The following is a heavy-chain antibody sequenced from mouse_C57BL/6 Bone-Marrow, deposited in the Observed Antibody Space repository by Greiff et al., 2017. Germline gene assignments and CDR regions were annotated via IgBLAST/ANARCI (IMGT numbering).Heavy chain of an antibody. J-gene: IGHJ2*01. D-gene: IGHD2-12*01. CDR2: ISNLAYSI. V-gene: IGHV5-15*01. CDR1: GFTFSDYG. CDR3: ARGYSLDY. Sequence: EVQGVESGGGLVQPGGSLKLSCAASGFTFSDYGMAWVRQAPRKGPEWVAFISNLAYSIYYADTVTGRFTISRENAKNTLYLEMSSLRSEDTAMYYCARGYSLDYWGQGTTLTVSS.